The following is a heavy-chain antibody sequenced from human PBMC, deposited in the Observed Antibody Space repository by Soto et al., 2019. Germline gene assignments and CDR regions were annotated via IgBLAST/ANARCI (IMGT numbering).Heavy chain of an antibody. D-gene: IGHD4-17*01. CDR2: ISGSGGNT. CDR1: GFAFSSYA. V-gene: IGHV3-23*01. J-gene: IGHJ4*02. CDR3: AKSEGVTTVNYFDY. Sequence: PGGSLRLSCAASGFAFSSYAMSWVRQAPGKGLEWVSGISGSGGNTYYADSVKGRFTISRDNSKNTLYLQMNSLRADDTAVYYCAKSEGVTTVNYFDYWGQGTLVTVSS.